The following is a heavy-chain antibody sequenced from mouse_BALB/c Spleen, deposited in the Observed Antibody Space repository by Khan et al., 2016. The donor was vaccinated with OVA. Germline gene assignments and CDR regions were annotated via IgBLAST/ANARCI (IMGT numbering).Heavy chain of an antibody. CDR2: IDPETGVT. Sequence: QVQLQQSGAELVRPGASVTLSCKASGYTFTDYELHWMKQTPVHGLEWIGAIDPETGVTAYNQMFKGKATLTADKASSTAYMELRSLTSEGSAAYYCTIRDYGSSYGFAYWGQGTLVTVSA. J-gene: IGHJ3*01. CDR3: TIRDYGSSYGFAY. D-gene: IGHD1-1*01. V-gene: IGHV1-15*01. CDR1: GYTFTDYE.